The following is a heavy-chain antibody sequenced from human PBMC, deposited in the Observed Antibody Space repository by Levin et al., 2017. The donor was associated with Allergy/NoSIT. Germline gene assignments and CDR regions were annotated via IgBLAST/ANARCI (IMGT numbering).Heavy chain of an antibody. CDR2: IYYSGST. J-gene: IGHJ4*02. V-gene: IGHV4-30-4*01. CDR3: AREGAYYYDSSGTYYFDY. Sequence: SETLSLTCTVSGGSISSGDYYWSWIRQPPGTGLEWIGYIYYSGSTYYNPSLKSRVTISVDTSKNQFSLKLSSVTAADTAVYYCAREGAYYYDSSGTYYFDYWGQGTLVTVSS. D-gene: IGHD3-22*01. CDR1: GGSISSGDYY.